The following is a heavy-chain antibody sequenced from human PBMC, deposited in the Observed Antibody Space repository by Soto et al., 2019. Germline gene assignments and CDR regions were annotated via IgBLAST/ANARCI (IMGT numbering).Heavy chain of an antibody. CDR3: ARSEKQWPLFDY. J-gene: IGHJ4*02. CDR2: IYYSGST. CDR1: GRSISSYY. D-gene: IGHD6-19*01. V-gene: IGHV4-59*01. Sequence: SETLSLTCTVSGRSISSYYRSWIRQPPGKGLEWIGYIYYSGSTNYNPSLKSRVTIAVDTSKNQFSLKLSSVTAADTAVYYRARSEKQWPLFDYWGQGTLVTVSS.